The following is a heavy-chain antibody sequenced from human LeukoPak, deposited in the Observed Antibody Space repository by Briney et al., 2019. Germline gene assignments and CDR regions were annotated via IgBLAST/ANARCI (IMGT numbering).Heavy chain of an antibody. CDR2: INPNSGGT. CDR1: GYTFTGYY. Sequence: ASVKVSCKASGYTFTGYYMHWVRQAPGQGLEWMGWINPNSGGTNYAQKFQGRVTMTRDTSISTAYMELSRLRSDDTAVYYCARVPPEPDYYYGMDVWGRGTTVIVSS. CDR3: ARVPPEPDYYYGMDV. V-gene: IGHV1-2*02. J-gene: IGHJ6*02.